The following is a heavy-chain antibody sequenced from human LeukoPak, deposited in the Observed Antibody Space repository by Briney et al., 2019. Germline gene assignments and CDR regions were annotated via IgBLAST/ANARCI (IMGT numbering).Heavy chain of an antibody. D-gene: IGHD1-26*01. J-gene: IGHJ3*02. Sequence: ASVKVSCKASGGTFSSYAISWVRQAPGQGLEWMGGFDPEDGETIYAQKFQGRVTMTEDTSTDTAYMELSSLRSEDTAVYYCASWTHSGSYWSNAFDIWGQGTMVTVSS. CDR1: GGTFSSYA. V-gene: IGHV1-24*01. CDR2: FDPEDGET. CDR3: ASWTHSGSYWSNAFDI.